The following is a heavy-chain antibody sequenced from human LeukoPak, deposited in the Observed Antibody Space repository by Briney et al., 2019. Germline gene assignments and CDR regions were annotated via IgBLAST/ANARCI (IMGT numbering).Heavy chain of an antibody. J-gene: IGHJ4*02. V-gene: IGHV3-7*01. D-gene: IGHD6-6*01. CDR2: IKQDGSDK. Sequence: GGSLRLSCAASGFTFSTYWMTWVRQAPGKGLEWVANIKQDGSDKYYVDSVKGRFTISRDNAKNSLYLQMNSLRAEDTAVYYCSRFRYSRSAFDYWGQGTLVNVSS. CDR3: SRFRYSRSAFDY. CDR1: GFTFSTYW.